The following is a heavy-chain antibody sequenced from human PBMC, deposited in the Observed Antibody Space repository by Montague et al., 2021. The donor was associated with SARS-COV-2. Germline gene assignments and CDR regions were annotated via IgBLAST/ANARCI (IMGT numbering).Heavy chain of an antibody. CDR1: GGSISNYY. CDR2: IYYSGST. Sequence: SETLSLTCTVSGGSISNYYWSWIRQPPGRGLEWIGYIYYSGSTDYSPSLKSRVTISLDTSKNQFSLQVASVTAADTAVYFCARGGDYYDYGLDAWGPGTTVTVSS. D-gene: IGHD2-21*01. CDR3: ARGGDYYDYGLDA. V-gene: IGHV4-59*01. J-gene: IGHJ6*02.